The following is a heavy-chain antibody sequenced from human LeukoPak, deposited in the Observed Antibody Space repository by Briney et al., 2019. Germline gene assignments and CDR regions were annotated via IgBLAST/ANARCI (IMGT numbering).Heavy chain of an antibody. V-gene: IGHV3-74*01. CDR3: ARDTYSIAE. CDR2: IHSDGGTT. J-gene: IGHJ4*02. CDR1: GYTFSNCW. D-gene: IGHD1-26*01. Sequence: GGSLRLSCAASGYTFSNCWMHWVRQAPGKGLVWVSLIHSDGGTTNYADYVKGRFTISRDNAKNTLYLQMNSLRVEDTAVYYCARDTYSIAEWGQGTLVTVSS.